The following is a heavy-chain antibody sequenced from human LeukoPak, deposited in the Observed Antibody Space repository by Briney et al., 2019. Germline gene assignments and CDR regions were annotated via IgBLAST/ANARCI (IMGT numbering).Heavy chain of an antibody. D-gene: IGHD6-13*01. J-gene: IGHJ5*02. CDR2: IYYRGST. CDR1: GGSINNSSYF. CDR3: ARLELAAAGNRWFDP. Sequence: SETLSLTCTVSGGSINNSSYFWGWIRQSPGKELEWIASIYYRGSTYYNPSLKSRVTISVDTSKNQFSLRLTSVTAADTAVYYCARLELAAAGNRWFDPWGQGTLVTVSS. V-gene: IGHV4-39*01.